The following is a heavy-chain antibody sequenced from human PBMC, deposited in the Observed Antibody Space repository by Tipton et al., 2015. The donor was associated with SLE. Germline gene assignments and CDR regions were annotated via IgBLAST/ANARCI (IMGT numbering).Heavy chain of an antibody. Sequence: SLRLSCAASGFTFSSYSMNWVRQAPGKGLEWVSYISSSSSTIYYADSVKGRFTISGDNAKNSLYLQMNSLRAEDTAVYYCARDVARGYSGYDYPPGYYYGMDVWGQGTTVTVSS. CDR2: ISSSSSTI. J-gene: IGHJ6*02. D-gene: IGHD5-12*01. V-gene: IGHV3-48*01. CDR3: ARDVARGYSGYDYPPGYYYGMDV. CDR1: GFTFSSYS.